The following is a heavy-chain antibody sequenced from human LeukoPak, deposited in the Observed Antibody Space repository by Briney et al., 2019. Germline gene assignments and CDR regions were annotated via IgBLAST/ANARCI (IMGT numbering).Heavy chain of an antibody. CDR2: IYYSGST. CDR1: GGSISSYY. CDR3: ASSSDDYYYYGMDV. D-gene: IGHD3-10*01. V-gene: IGHV4-59*01. Sequence: ETLSLTCTVSGGSISSYYWSWIRQPPGKGLEWIGYIYYSGSTNYNPSLKSRVTISVDTSKNQFSLKLSSVTATDTAVYYCASSSDDYYYYGMDVWGQGTTVTVSS. J-gene: IGHJ6*02.